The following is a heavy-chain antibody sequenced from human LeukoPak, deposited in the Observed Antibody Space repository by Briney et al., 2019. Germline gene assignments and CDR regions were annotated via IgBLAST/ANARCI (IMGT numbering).Heavy chain of an antibody. J-gene: IGHJ4*02. D-gene: IGHD6-19*01. CDR1: GGSISNYY. V-gene: IGHV4-59*01. Sequence: SETLSLTCTVSGGSISNYYWSWVRHPPGKGLEWIGFIYYSGSTNYNPSLKSRVTISVDTSKNQFSLKLSSVTAADTAVYYCARGYSSGLYFDYWGQGTLVTVSS. CDR2: IYYSGST. CDR3: ARGYSSGLYFDY.